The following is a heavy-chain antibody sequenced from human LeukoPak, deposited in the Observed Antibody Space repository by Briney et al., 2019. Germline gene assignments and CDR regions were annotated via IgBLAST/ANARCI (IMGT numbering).Heavy chain of an antibody. CDR2: ISAYNGNT. Sequence: GASVKVSCKASGYTFTSYGISWVRQAPGQGLEWMGWISAYNGNTNYAQKLQGRVTMTTDTSTSIAYMELRSLRSDDTAVYYCARDLIVGATNWFDPWGQGTLVTVSS. CDR1: GYTFTSYG. J-gene: IGHJ5*02. V-gene: IGHV1-18*01. D-gene: IGHD1-26*01. CDR3: ARDLIVGATNWFDP.